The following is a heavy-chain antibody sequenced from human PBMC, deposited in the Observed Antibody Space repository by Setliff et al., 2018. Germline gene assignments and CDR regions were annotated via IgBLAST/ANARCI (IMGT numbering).Heavy chain of an antibody. D-gene: IGHD3-10*01. CDR3: ARCGEATAKPFYYYYMDV. CDR1: GGSISSHY. V-gene: IGHV4-59*11. CDR2: IYYSGTT. Sequence: SETLSLTCTVSGGSISSHYWSWIRQPPGKGLEWIGYIYYSGTTNYNPSLKSRVTISVDTSKNQFSLKLSSLTAADTAVYYCARCGEATAKPFYYYYMDVWGKGTTVTVSS. J-gene: IGHJ6*03.